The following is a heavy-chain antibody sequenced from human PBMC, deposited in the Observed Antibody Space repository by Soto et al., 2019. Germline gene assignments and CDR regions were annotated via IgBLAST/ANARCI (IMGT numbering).Heavy chain of an antibody. Sequence: ASVKVSCKASGYTFTSYDINWVRQATGHGLEGMGWMNPNSGNTGYAQKFQGRVTMTRNTSISTAYMELSSLRSEDTAVYYCAGQYYDILTGYYRFDYWGQGALVTVSS. CDR3: AGQYYDILTGYYRFDY. J-gene: IGHJ4*02. CDR1: GYTFTSYD. V-gene: IGHV1-8*01. D-gene: IGHD3-9*01. CDR2: MNPNSGNT.